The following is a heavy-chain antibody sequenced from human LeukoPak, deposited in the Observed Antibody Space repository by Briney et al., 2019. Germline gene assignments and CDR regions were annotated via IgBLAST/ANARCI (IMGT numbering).Heavy chain of an antibody. D-gene: IGHD4-17*01. V-gene: IGHV3-9*01. CDR3: AKGPPNHYGDLEYFQH. Sequence: PGGSLRLSCAASGFTFDDYAMHWVRQAPGKGLEWVSGISWNSGSIGYADSVKGRFTISRDNAKNSLYLQMNSLRAEDTALYYCAKGPPNHYGDLEYFQHWGQGTLVTVPS. J-gene: IGHJ1*01. CDR1: GFTFDDYA. CDR2: ISWNSGSI.